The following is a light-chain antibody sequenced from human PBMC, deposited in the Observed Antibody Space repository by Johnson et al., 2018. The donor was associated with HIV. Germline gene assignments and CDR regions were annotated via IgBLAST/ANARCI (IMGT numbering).Light chain of an antibody. J-gene: IGLJ1*01. CDR1: RSNTGRNY. Sequence: QSVLTQPPSVSAAPGQKVTIYCSGSRSNTGRNYASWYQQLPGTAPKLLIYENNKRPSGIPDRFSGSKSGTSVTLDITGLQTGDEADYYCGTWDSSLNTEVFGTGTKVTVL. V-gene: IGLV1-51*02. CDR3: GTWDSSLNTEV. CDR2: ENN.